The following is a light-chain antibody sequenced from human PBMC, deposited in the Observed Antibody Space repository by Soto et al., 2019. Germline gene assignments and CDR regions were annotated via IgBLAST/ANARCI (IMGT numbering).Light chain of an antibody. V-gene: IGKV2-28*01. CDR1: QSLLHSNGYNY. CDR2: LGS. J-gene: IGKJ2*01. Sequence: DIVMTQSPLSLPVTPGEPASISFRSSQSLLHSNGYNYLHWYLQKPGQSPQLLIYLGSNRASGVPDRFSGSGSGTDFTLKISRVEAEDVGVYYCMQALQTPLTFGQGTKLEIK. CDR3: MQALQTPLT.